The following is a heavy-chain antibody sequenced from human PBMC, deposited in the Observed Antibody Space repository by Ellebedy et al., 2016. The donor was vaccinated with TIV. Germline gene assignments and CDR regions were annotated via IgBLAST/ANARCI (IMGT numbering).Heavy chain of an antibody. V-gene: IGHV3-33*01. D-gene: IGHD4-23*01. Sequence: GESLKISCAASGFTFSSYGMHWVRQAPGKGLEWVAVIWYDGSNKYYADSVKGRFTISRDNSKNTLYLQMNSLRAEDTAVYYCARAVGGLEIDYWGQGTLVTVSS. CDR2: IWYDGSNK. CDR3: ARAVGGLEIDY. J-gene: IGHJ4*02. CDR1: GFTFSSYG.